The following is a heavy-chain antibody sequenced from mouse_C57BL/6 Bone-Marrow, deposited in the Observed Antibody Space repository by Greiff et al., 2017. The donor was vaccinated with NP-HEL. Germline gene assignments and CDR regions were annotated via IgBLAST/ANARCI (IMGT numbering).Heavy chain of an antibody. J-gene: IGHJ4*01. Sequence: LQQPGAELVKPGASVKLSCKASGYTFTSYWMQWVKQRPGQGLEWIGEIDPSDSYTNYNQKFKGKATLTVDTSSSTAYMQLSSLTSEDSAVYYCAREDDGYYFSYYYAMDYWGQGTSVTVSS. CDR3: AREDDGYYFSYYYAMDY. V-gene: IGHV1-50*01. CDR2: IDPSDSYT. D-gene: IGHD2-3*01. CDR1: GYTFTSYW.